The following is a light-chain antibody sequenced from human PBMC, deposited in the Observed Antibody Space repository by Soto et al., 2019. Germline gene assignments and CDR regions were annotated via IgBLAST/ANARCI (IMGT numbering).Light chain of an antibody. CDR1: SSDVGGYNY. CDR2: DVS. Sequence: QSVLTQPASVSGSPGQSITISCTGTSSDVGGYNYVSWYQQHPGKAPKLTIYDVSNRPSGVSNRFSGSKSGKTASLTISGLQAEDGADYFCSSYTTSSTVVFGGGTKLTVL. CDR3: SSYTTSSTVV. J-gene: IGLJ2*01. V-gene: IGLV2-14*01.